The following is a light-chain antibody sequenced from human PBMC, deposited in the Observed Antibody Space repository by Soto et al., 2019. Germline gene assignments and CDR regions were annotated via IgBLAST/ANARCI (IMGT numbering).Light chain of an antibody. J-gene: IGLJ1*01. CDR3: SSYTSSSTLYV. CDR1: SSDIGGYNY. Sequence: QSALTQPASVSGSPGQSITISCAGTSSDIGGYNYVSWYQQHPGKAPKVMIYEVSNRPSGVSNRFSGSKSGNTASLTISGLQAEDEADHYCSSYTSSSTLYVSGSGTKVTVL. CDR2: EVS. V-gene: IGLV2-14*01.